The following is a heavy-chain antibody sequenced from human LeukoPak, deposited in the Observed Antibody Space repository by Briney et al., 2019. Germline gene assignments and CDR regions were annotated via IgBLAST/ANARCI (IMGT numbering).Heavy chain of an antibody. J-gene: IGHJ6*03. V-gene: IGHV1-2*02. CDR3: ARGPPYYYYMDV. Sequence: ASVKVSCKASGYTFTGYYMHWVRQAPGQGLEWMGWINPNSGGTNYAQEFQGRVTMTRDTSISTAYMELSRLRSDDTAVYYCARGPPYYYYMDVWGKGTTVTISS. CDR2: INPNSGGT. CDR1: GYTFTGYY.